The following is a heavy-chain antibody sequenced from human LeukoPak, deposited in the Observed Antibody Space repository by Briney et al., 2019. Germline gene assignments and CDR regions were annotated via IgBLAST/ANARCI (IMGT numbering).Heavy chain of an antibody. J-gene: IGHJ4*02. CDR2: VFRLQTVRT. CDR3: ARVLHAPYLIDS. V-gene: IGHV4-38-2*02. D-gene: IGHD2-8*01. CDR1: DSSITSTYY. Sequence: PSETLSLTCTVSDSSITSTYYWAWFRQPPGKVLEWIATVFRLQTVRTFNNPSLGSRVTMSLDPSHNQFSLNLTSVTAADTALYFCARVLHAPYLIDSWGQGTLVTVSS.